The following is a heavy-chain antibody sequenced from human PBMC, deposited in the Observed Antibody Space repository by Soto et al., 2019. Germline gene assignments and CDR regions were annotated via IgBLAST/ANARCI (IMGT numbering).Heavy chain of an antibody. V-gene: IGHV5-51*01. J-gene: IGHJ5*02. CDR3: ARKDKSGYFNWFDP. Sequence: GESLKISCRTSGYKFTSSWIAWVRQLPGKGLEWMGIIFPSESDTRYSPSFQGQVTISADRSTSTVFLQWASLKASDTAVYFCARKDKSGYFNWFDPWGQGTLVTVSS. CDR2: IFPSESDT. CDR1: GYKFTSSW. D-gene: IGHD3-22*01.